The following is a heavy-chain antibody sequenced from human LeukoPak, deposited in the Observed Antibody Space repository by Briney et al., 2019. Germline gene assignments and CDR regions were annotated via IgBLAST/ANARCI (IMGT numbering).Heavy chain of an antibody. J-gene: IGHJ4*02. Sequence: SVKVSCKASRGTFSSYAISWVRQAPGQGLEWMGGIIPIFGTANYAQKFQGRVTITADESTSTAYMELSSLRSEDTAVYYCARDRPYTGGWRGFDYWGQGTLVTVSS. CDR3: ARDRPYTGGWRGFDY. V-gene: IGHV1-69*13. D-gene: IGHD6-19*01. CDR1: RGTFSSYA. CDR2: IIPIFGTA.